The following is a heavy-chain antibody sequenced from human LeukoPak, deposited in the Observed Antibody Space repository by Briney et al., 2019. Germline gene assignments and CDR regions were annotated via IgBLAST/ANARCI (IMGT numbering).Heavy chain of an antibody. CDR1: GGSFSGYY. CDR3: ARLWCSDY. V-gene: IGHV4-34*01. D-gene: IGHD2-8*01. J-gene: IGHJ4*02. Sequence: SETLSLTCAVYGGSFSGYYWSWIRQPPGKGLEWIGEINHSGSTNYNPPLKSRVTISVDTSKNQFSLKLSSVTAADTAVYYCARLWCSDYWGQGTLVTVSS. CDR2: INHSGST.